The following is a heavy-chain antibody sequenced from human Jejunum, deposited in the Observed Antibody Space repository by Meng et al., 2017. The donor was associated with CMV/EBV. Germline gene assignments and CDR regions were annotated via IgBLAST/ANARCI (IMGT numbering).Heavy chain of an antibody. J-gene: IGHJ4*02. D-gene: IGHD2-2*01. CDR3: ATDRPAPRGFDF. Sequence: CKASGGTFSSLSLTWVRQAPGQGLEWMGGIVHFYGTTNYAQAFQGRVTITTDESTNTAYMELSSLRSEDTAIYYCATDRPAPRGFDFWGQGTLVTVSS. CDR2: IVHFYGTT. V-gene: IGHV1-69*05. CDR1: GGTFSSLS.